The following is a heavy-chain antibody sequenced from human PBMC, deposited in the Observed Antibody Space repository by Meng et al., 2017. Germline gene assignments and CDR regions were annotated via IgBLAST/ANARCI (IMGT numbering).Heavy chain of an antibody. V-gene: IGHV4-4*03. CDR1: GGSISHCNW. J-gene: IGHJ4*02. CDR2: IYHSVST. CDR3: ARAGVGYYDSSGPYSY. D-gene: IGHD3-22*01. Sequence: GRGSVYPPGPTSLPCTVSGGSISHCNWLSWVRQPPGKGLEWIGEIYHSVSTNYNPSLKSRVTISVDKSKNQFSMKLSSVTAADTAVYYCARAGVGYYDSSGPYSYWGQGTLVTVSS.